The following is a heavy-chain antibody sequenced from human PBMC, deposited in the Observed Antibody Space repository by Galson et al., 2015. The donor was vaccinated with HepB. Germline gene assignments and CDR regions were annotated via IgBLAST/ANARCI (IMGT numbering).Heavy chain of an antibody. J-gene: IGHJ4*02. D-gene: IGHD3-10*01. CDR2: IDWDDDK. CDR1: GVALTTVGMS. Sequence: PALVKPTQTLTLTCTLSGVALTTVGMSVSWIRQPPGKALEWLARIDWDDDKFYSTSLETRLTISKDTSKNQVVLTMTNMDPVDTATYYCARMKFTRGSGSHFDYWGQGTLVTVSS. V-gene: IGHV2-70*17. CDR3: ARMKFTRGSGSHFDY.